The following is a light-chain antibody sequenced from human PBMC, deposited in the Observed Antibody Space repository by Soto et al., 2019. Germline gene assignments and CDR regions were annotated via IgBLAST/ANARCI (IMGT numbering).Light chain of an antibody. Sequence: DIQMTQSPSTLSASVGDRVTITCRASQSISSRLAWYQQKPGKAPKFLVYDASNLESGAPSRFSGSGSGTEFTLTISSLQPDDFATYYCQQYNSYSVTFGQGTKVEIK. CDR3: QQYNSYSVT. V-gene: IGKV1-5*01. CDR1: QSISSR. J-gene: IGKJ1*01. CDR2: DAS.